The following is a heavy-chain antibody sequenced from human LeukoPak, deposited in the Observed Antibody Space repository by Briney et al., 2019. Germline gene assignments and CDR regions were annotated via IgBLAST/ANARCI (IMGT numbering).Heavy chain of an antibody. CDR3: ARVGPHRGLLNY. CDR2: INHSGST. D-gene: IGHD3-16*01. J-gene: IGHJ4*02. Sequence: PSETLSLTCAVYGGSFSGYYWSWIRQPPGKGLEWIGEINHSGSTNYNPSLKSRVTILVDNSKNQFSLKLSSVTAADTAVYYCARVGPHRGLLNYWGQGTLVTVSS. V-gene: IGHV4-34*01. CDR1: GGSFSGYY.